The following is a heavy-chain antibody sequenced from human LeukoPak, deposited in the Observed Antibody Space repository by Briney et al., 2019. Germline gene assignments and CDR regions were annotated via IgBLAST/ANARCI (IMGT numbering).Heavy chain of an antibody. CDR3: ARGSSSSPSGY. CDR2: IWYDGSNK. J-gene: IGHJ4*02. V-gene: IGHV3-33*01. CDR1: GFTFSSYG. D-gene: IGHD6-6*01. Sequence: GGSLRLSCAASGFTFSSYGMHWVGQAPGKGLGWVAVIWYDGSNKYYADSVKGRFTISRDKSKNTLYLQMNSLRAEDTAVYYCARGSSSSPSGYWGQGTLVTVSS.